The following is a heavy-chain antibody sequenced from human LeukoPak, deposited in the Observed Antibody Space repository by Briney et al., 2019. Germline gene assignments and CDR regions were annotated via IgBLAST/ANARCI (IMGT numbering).Heavy chain of an antibody. CDR1: GFTFSDYW. D-gene: IGHD3-10*01. J-gene: IGHJ4*02. Sequence: GGSLRLSCAASGFTFSDYWMHWVRQVPGKGLVWVSRINDDGSYTSYADSVKGRFTISRDNVKNTLFLQMNSLGAEDTALYYCARDLEYGSGSYPLYWGQGTLVTVSS. CDR3: ARDLEYGSGSYPLY. CDR2: INDDGSYT. V-gene: IGHV3-74*01.